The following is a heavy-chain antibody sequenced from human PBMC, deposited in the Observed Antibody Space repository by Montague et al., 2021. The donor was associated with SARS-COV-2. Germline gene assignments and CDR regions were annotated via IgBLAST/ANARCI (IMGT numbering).Heavy chain of an antibody. CDR2: TYYRSKWNY. V-gene: IGHV6-1*01. CDR1: GDSVAGDAPS. D-gene: IGHD6-13*01. Sequence: CAISGDSVAGDAPSRNWDEQSPALHFRRLVGTYYRSKWNYDYAVSVKSRMTISPDTSKNQFSLQLSSVTPEDRAVYYCARDPRYSLSWSFDYWGQGTLVTVSS. CDR3: ARDPRYSLSWSFDY. J-gene: IGHJ4*02.